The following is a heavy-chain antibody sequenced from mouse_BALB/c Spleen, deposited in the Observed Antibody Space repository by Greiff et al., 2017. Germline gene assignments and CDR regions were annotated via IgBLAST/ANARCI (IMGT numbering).Heavy chain of an antibody. CDR1: CYPFTDSN. CDR2: IDPYNCGT. CDR3: ARYRYLYAMDY. Sequence: VQPPQSGPEPVKPGASVKVSCQASCYPFTDSNMSWVKQSHGKSLEWIGYIDPYNCGTSYNQKFQGKATLTVGKSSSTAFMHLNSLTSEDSAVYYCARYRYLYAMDYWGQGTSVTVSS. V-gene: IGHV1S135*01. J-gene: IGHJ4*01. D-gene: IGHD1-1*01.